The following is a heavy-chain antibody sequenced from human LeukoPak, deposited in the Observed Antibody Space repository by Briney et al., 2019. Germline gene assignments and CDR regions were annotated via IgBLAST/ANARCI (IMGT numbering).Heavy chain of an antibody. D-gene: IGHD3-10*01. CDR2: INPNTGGT. CDR1: GYTFTGYY. Sequence: ASVKVSCKASGYTFTGYYMRWVRQAPGQGLEWMGWINPNTGGTDYAQNFQGRVTMTRDTSINTAYMELSSLKSDDTAVYYCARRIWFGEPQFDYWGQGTLVTVSS. V-gene: IGHV1-2*02. CDR3: ARRIWFGEPQFDY. J-gene: IGHJ4*02.